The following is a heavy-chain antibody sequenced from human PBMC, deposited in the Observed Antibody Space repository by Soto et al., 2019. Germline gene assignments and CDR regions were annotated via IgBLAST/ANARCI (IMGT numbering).Heavy chain of an antibody. V-gene: IGHV3-30-3*01. CDR2: ISYDGSSK. Sequence: PWGSLRLSCAASGFTFSSYAMHWVRQAPGKGLEWVAVISYDGSSKYYADSVKGRFTISRDNSKNTLYLQMNSLRAEDTAVYYCARGEWYYDVWSGYYMRAFDIWGQGTMVAVSS. J-gene: IGHJ3*02. CDR3: ARGEWYYDVWSGYYMRAFDI. CDR1: GFTFSSYA. D-gene: IGHD3-3*01.